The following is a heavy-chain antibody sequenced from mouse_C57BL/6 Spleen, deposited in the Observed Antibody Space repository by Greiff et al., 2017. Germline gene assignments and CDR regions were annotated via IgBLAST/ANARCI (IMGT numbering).Heavy chain of an antibody. CDR2: IYPSDSET. CDR1: GYTFTSYW. Sequence: QVQLQQPGAELVRPGSSVKLSCKASGYTFTSYWMDWVKQRPGQGLEWIGNIYPSDSETHYNQKFKDKATLTVDKSSSTAYMQLSSLTSEDSAVYYCARPPLITTGVYWYFDVWGTGTTVTVSS. D-gene: IGHD1-1*01. CDR3: ARPPLITTGVYWYFDV. V-gene: IGHV1-61*01. J-gene: IGHJ1*03.